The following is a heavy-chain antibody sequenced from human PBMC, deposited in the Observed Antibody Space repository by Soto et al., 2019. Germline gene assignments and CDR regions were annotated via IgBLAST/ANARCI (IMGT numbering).Heavy chain of an antibody. D-gene: IGHD5-12*01. V-gene: IGHV6-1*01. CDR3: AKGDNLGPKTGYAFDP. CDR2: TYFRSKWYN. Sequence: SQTLSLTCAISGDSVSSNTASWNWIRQSPPRGLEWLGRTYFRSKWYNDYAVSVKSRIIINPDTSNNQFSLQLNSVTPEDTAVYFCAKGDNLGPKTGYAFDPWGQGIMVTRLL. J-gene: IGHJ5*02. CDR1: GDSVSSNTAS.